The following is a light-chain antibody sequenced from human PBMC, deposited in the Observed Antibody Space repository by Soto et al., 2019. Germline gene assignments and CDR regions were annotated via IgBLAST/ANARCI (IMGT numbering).Light chain of an antibody. V-gene: IGLV2-23*01. J-gene: IGLJ3*02. CDR2: EGS. CDR3: CSYAGSSTV. Sequence: QSALTQPASVSGSPGQSITISCTGTSSDVGSYNLVSWYQQHPGKAPKLMIYEGSKRPSGVSNCFSGSKSGNTASLTISGLQAEDEADYYCCSYAGSSTVFGGGTKVTVL. CDR1: SSDVGSYNL.